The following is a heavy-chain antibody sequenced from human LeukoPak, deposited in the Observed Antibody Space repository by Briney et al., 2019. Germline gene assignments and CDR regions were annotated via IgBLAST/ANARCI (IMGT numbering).Heavy chain of an antibody. Sequence: PSETLSLTCTVSGYSISSGYYWGWIRQPPVKGLEWIGSIYHSGSTYYNPSLKSRVTISVDTSKNQFSLKLSSVTAADTAVYYCASYIVLMVYANDYWGQGTLVTVSS. CDR1: GYSISSGYY. J-gene: IGHJ4*02. CDR2: IYHSGST. V-gene: IGHV4-38-2*02. D-gene: IGHD2-8*01. CDR3: ASYIVLMVYANDY.